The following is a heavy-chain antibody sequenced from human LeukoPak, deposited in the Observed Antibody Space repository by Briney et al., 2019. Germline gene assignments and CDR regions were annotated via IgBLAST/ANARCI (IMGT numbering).Heavy chain of an antibody. CDR2: ISYDGSNK. Sequence: GGSLRLSCAASGFTFSSYGMHWVRQAPGKWLKCVAVISYDGSNKYYPDSVKGRFTISRDNSKNTLYLQMNSLRAEDTAVYYCAKEFMVRGVPATDYWGQGTLVTVSS. J-gene: IGHJ4*02. D-gene: IGHD3-10*01. CDR1: GFTFSSYG. CDR3: AKEFMVRGVPATDY. V-gene: IGHV3-30*18.